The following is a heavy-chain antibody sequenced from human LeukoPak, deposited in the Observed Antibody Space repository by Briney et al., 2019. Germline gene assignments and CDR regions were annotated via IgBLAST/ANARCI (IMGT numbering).Heavy chain of an antibody. V-gene: IGHV3-21*01. CDR2: ISNRGDYI. CDR1: GFTFTSYS. J-gene: IGHJ6*02. D-gene: IGHD1-26*01. CDR3: ARDTYSGSSYYHYGMDV. Sequence: GGSLRLSCSPSGFTFTSYSMNWVRQAPGRGLEWVSSISNRGDYIYYADSVKGRFTISRDNAKNSLYLQMNSLRAEDTAVYYCARDTYSGSSYYHYGMDVWGQGTAVTVSS.